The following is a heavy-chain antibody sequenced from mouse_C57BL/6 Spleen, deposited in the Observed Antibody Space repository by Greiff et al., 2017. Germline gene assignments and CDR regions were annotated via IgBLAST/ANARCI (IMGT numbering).Heavy chain of an antibody. Sequence: VHLQESGAELVRPGASVTLSCKASGYTFTDYEMHWVKQTPVHGLEWIGAIDPETGGTAYNQKFKGKAILTADKSSSTAYMELRSLTSEDSAVYYCTRGDWDYWGQGTTLTVSS. V-gene: IGHV1-15*01. CDR3: TRGDWDY. D-gene: IGHD3-3*01. CDR2: IDPETGGT. J-gene: IGHJ2*01. CDR1: GYTFTDYE.